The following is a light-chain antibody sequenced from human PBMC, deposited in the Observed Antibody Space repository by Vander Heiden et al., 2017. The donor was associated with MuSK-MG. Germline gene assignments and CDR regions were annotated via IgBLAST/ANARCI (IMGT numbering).Light chain of an antibody. Sequence: DIQMTQSPSTLSASVGDRVTITCRASQSISRCLAWYQQKPGKAPKLLIYDVSSLESGVPSRFSGSGSGTEFTLTISSLQPDDFATYYCQQNDSYTWTFGQGTTVESK. CDR1: QSISRC. CDR3: QQNDSYTWT. J-gene: IGKJ1*01. CDR2: DVS. V-gene: IGKV1-5*01.